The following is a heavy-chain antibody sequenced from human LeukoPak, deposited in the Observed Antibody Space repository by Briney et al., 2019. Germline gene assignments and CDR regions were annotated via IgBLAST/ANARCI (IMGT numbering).Heavy chain of an antibody. CDR2: IYYSGST. V-gene: IGHV4-31*03. J-gene: IGHJ4*02. Sequence: PSETLSLTCTVSGGSISSGGYYWSWIRQHPGKGLEWIGYIYYSGSTYYNPSLKSRVTISVDTSKNQFSLKLSSVTAADTAVYYCARGGSGYDSSGYPHVVDYWGQGTLVTVSS. CDR3: ARGGSGYDSSGYPHVVDY. CDR1: GGSISSGGYY. D-gene: IGHD3-22*01.